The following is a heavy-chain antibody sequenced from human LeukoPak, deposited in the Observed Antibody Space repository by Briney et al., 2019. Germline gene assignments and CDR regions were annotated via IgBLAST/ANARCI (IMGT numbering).Heavy chain of an antibody. D-gene: IGHD6-13*01. CDR1: GGSISSYC. CDR2: IYYSGST. V-gene: IGHV4-59*01. CDR3: ARGGIAAAGISYWFDP. Sequence: PSETLSLTCTVSGGSISSYCWSWIRQPPGKGLEWIGYIYYSGSTNYNPSLKSRVTISVDTSKNQFSLKLSSVTAADTAVYYCARGGIAAAGISYWFDPWGQGTLVTVSS. J-gene: IGHJ5*02.